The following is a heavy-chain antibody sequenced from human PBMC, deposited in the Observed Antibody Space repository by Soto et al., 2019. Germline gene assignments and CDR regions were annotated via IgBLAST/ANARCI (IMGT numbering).Heavy chain of an antibody. D-gene: IGHD3-3*01. V-gene: IGHV1-8*01. CDR3: ARGRAALYYDFWSGYYRDNNWFDP. CDR1: GYTFTSYD. Sequence: GASVKVSCKASGYTFTSYDINWVRQATGQGLEWMGWMNPNSGNTGYAQKFQGRVTMTRNTSISTAYMELSSLRSEDTAVYYCARGRAALYYDFWSGYYRDNNWFDPWGQGTLVTVYS. CDR2: MNPNSGNT. J-gene: IGHJ5*02.